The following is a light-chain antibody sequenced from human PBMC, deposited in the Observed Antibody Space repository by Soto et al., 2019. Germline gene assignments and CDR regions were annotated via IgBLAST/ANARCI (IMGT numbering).Light chain of an antibody. CDR1: NLGDTY. CDR2: QDN. Sequence: SYELTQPPSVSVSPGQTATITCSGANLGDTYACWFQQKPGQSPVLVISQDNRRPSGIPERFSGSNSGNTATLTISGTQAMDEADYYCQAWHSSTAPVVFGGGTKLTVL. J-gene: IGLJ2*01. CDR3: QAWHSSTAPVV. V-gene: IGLV3-1*01.